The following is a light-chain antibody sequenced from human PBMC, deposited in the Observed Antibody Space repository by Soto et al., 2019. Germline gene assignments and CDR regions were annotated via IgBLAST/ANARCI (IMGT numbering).Light chain of an antibody. CDR2: DAS. Sequence: DTQMTQSPSSVSASVGDRVTITCRASQGISSWLAGYQQKPEKAPKLVIYDASSLQSGVPSRFSGSGSGTYFTLTSSSLQPEDFATYYCQQANSFPLTFGGGTKVEI. J-gene: IGKJ4*01. V-gene: IGKV1-12*01. CDR1: QGISSW. CDR3: QQANSFPLT.